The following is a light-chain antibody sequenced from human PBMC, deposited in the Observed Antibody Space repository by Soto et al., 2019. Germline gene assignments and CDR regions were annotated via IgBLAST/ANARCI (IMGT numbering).Light chain of an antibody. CDR3: SSFAGGNIYV. J-gene: IGLJ1*01. V-gene: IGLV2-8*01. Sequence: QSALTQPPSASGSPRQSVTISCTGTSSDVGGYNYVSWHQQHPGKAPKLIIYDVTKRPSGVPDRFSGSKSGYTASLTVSGLQAEDEADYYCSSFAGGNIYVFGTGTKVTVL. CDR1: SSDVGGYNY. CDR2: DVT.